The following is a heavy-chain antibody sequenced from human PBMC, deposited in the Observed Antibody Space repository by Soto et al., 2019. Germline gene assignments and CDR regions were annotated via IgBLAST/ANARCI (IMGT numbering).Heavy chain of an antibody. CDR3: ACNEGELVAGVPLGTTRFSS. J-gene: IGHJ5*02. CDR2: IYWDDDK. Sequence: QITLKESGPTVVKPTQTLTLTCTFSGFSLTTGGVSVGWVRQPPGTALERIAVIYWDDDKRYRSSLRSRLAITRDPSRSQVVLTFTNVSPGDTATYFCACNEGELVAGVPLGTTRFSSWGPGALVTVSS. V-gene: IGHV2-5*02. D-gene: IGHD6-19*01. CDR1: GFSLTTGGVS.